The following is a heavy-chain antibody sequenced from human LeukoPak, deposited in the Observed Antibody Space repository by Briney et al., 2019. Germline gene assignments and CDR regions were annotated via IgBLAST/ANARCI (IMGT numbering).Heavy chain of an antibody. J-gene: IGHJ4*02. Sequence: PGGSLRLSCAASGFTFSSYGMHWVRQAPGKGLEWVTFIRYDGSNKYYTDSVKGRFTISRDNSKNTLYLQLNSLRAEDTAVYYCARGETQYMWDYKRNIDFWGQGTLVTVSS. V-gene: IGHV3-30*02. D-gene: IGHD1-26*01. CDR2: IRYDGSNK. CDR1: GFTFSSYG. CDR3: ARGETQYMWDYKRNIDF.